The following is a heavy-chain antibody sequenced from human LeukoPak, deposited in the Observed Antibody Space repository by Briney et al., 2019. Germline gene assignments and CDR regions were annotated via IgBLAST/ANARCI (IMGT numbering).Heavy chain of an antibody. J-gene: IGHJ4*02. CDR1: GFTLSNYW. Sequence: GGSLRLSCAASGFTLSNYWMSWVRQAPGKGLEWVANIKQDGSEKYYVDSVKGRFTISRDNAKKSLYLQVNSLRAEDTALYYCARDKDPYGAGSYWLWGQGTLVTVSS. V-gene: IGHV3-7*05. CDR3: ARDKDPYGAGSYWL. D-gene: IGHD3-10*01. CDR2: IKQDGSEK.